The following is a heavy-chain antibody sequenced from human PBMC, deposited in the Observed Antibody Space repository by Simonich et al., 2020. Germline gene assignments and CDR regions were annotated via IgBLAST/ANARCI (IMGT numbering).Heavy chain of an antibody. D-gene: IGHD2-2*01. CDR3: ARVPDRVLNAGVTFDY. CDR2: SNPNSGGT. J-gene: IGHJ4*02. Sequence: QVQLVQSGAEVKKPGASVKVSCKASGYTFTGYYMHWVRQDPGQGLEWMGWSNPNSGGTNNAQKCQGRVTMTRDTSISTAYMELSRLRSDDTAVYYCARVPDRVLNAGVTFDYWGQGTLVTVSS. CDR1: GYTFTGYY. V-gene: IGHV1-2*02.